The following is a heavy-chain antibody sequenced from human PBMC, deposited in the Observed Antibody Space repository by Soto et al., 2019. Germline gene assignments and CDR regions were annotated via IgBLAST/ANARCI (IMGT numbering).Heavy chain of an antibody. D-gene: IGHD5-18*01. CDR2: ISYDGSNK. J-gene: IGHJ5*01. CDR3: AKGLGIQLWFDY. Sequence: GGSLRLSCAASGFTFSSYGMHWVRLAPGKGLEWVAVISYDGSNKYYADSVKGRFTISRDNSKNTLYLQMNSLRAEDTAVYYCAKGLGIQLWFDYWGQGTLVTVSS. V-gene: IGHV3-30*18. CDR1: GFTFSSYG.